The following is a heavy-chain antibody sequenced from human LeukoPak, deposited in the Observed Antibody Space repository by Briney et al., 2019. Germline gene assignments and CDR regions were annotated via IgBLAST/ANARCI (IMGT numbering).Heavy chain of an antibody. V-gene: IGHV1-69*13. J-gene: IGHJ3*02. CDR2: IIPIFGTA. Sequence: ASVKVSCKASGGTFSSYAISWVRQAPGQGLEWMGGIIPIFGTANYAQKFQGRVTITADESTSTAYMELSSLRSEDTAVYYCARGPELITFGGVIVIHPTVGAFDIWGQGTMVTVSS. D-gene: IGHD3-16*02. CDR3: ARGPELITFGGVIVIHPTVGAFDI. CDR1: GGTFSSYA.